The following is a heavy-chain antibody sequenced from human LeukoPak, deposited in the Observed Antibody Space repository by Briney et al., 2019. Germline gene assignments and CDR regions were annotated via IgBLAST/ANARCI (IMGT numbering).Heavy chain of an antibody. Sequence: GESLKIACKGSGYSFTNYWIGWVRQMPEKGLEWMGIIYPSDSDTKYSPSFQGQVTISADKSISTAYLQWSSLKASDTAMYYCAGRHTGGWFDPWGQGTLVTVSS. CDR3: AGRHTGGWFDP. D-gene: IGHD1-14*01. V-gene: IGHV5-51*01. CDR1: GYSFTNYW. J-gene: IGHJ5*02. CDR2: IYPSDSDT.